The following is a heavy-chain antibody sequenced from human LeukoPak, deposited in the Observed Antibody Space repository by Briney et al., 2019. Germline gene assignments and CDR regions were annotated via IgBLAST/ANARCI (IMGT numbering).Heavy chain of an antibody. Sequence: GGSLRLSCAASGFTFSSYWMHWVRQAPGKGLVWVSRINSDGSSTSYADSVKGRFTISRDNAKNTLYLQINSLRAEDTAVYYCARVPRFSAIFGWGQGTTVTVSS. CDR3: ARVPRFSAIFG. J-gene: IGHJ6*02. D-gene: IGHD3-3*01. CDR2: INSDGSST. CDR1: GFTFSSYW. V-gene: IGHV3-74*01.